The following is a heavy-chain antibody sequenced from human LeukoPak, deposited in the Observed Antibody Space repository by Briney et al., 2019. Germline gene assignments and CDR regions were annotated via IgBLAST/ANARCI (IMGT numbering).Heavy chain of an antibody. CDR3: ARYGSSWYGDAFDI. J-gene: IGHJ3*02. CDR2: INHSGST. CDR1: GGSFSGYY. V-gene: IGHV4-34*01. Sequence: SETLSLTCAVYGGSFSGYYWSWIRQPPGKGLEWIGEINHSGSTNYNPSLKSRVTISVDKSKNQFSLKLSSVTAADTAVYYCARYGSSWYGDAFDIWGQGTMVTVSS. D-gene: IGHD6-13*01.